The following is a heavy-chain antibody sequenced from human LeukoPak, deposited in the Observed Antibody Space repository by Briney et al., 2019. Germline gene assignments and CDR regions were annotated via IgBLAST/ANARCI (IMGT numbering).Heavy chain of an antibody. CDR1: GGSISSGDYY. CDR2: IYYSGST. CDR3: ARVIAVAASFHIDY. D-gene: IGHD6-19*01. V-gene: IGHV4-30-4*01. J-gene: IGHJ4*02. Sequence: SETLSLTCTVSGGSISSGDYYWSWIRQPPGKGLEWIGYIYYSGSTYYNPSLKSRVTISVDTSKNQFSLKLSSVTAADTAVYYCARVIAVAASFHIDYWGQGTLVTVYS.